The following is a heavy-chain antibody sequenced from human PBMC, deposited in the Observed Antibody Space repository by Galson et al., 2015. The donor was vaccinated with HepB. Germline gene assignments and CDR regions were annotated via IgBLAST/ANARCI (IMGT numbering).Heavy chain of an antibody. CDR3: ARHGGYCSSTSCYAGYYYYGMDV. D-gene: IGHD2-2*03. V-gene: IGHV5-51*01. CDR2: IYPGDSHT. Sequence: QSGAEVTKPGESLKISCKGSGYSFTNYWIGWVRQMPGKGLEWMGTIYPGDSHTTYSPSFQGQVTISADKSISTAYLQWSSLKASDTAMYYCARHGGYCSSTSCYAGYYYYGMDVWGQGTTVTVSS. J-gene: IGHJ6*02. CDR1: GYSFTNYW.